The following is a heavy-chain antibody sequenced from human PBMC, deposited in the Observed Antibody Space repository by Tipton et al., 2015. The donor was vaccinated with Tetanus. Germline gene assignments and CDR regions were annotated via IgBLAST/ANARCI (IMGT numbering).Heavy chain of an antibody. CDR3: ARDRGVTSPFGSYYYGMDV. CDR2: IYYSGST. D-gene: IGHD2-21*02. V-gene: IGHV4-59*01. CDR1: GGSISSYY. Sequence: TLSLTCTVSGGSISSYYWSWIRQPPGKGLEWIGYIYYSGSTNYNPSLKSRVTISVDTSKNQFSLKLSSVTAADTAVYYCARDRGVTSPFGSYYYGMDVWGQGP. J-gene: IGHJ6*02.